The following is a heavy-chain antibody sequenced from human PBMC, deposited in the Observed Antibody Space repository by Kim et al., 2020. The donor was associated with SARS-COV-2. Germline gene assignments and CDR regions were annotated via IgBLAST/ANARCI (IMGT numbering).Heavy chain of an antibody. D-gene: IGHD2-15*01. V-gene: IGHV3-73*01. CDR3: TRRGCSGGSCYWYFDL. Sequence: GGSLRLSCAASGFTFSGSAMHWVRQASGKGLEWVGRIRSKANSYATAYAASVKGRFTISRDDSKNTAYLQMNSLKTEDTAVYYCTRRGCSGGSCYWYFDLWGRGTLVTVSS. CDR1: GFTFSGSA. CDR2: IRSKANSYAT. J-gene: IGHJ2*01.